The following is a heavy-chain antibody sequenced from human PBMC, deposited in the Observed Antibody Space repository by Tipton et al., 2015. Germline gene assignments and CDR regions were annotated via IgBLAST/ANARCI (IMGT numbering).Heavy chain of an antibody. CDR3: ARAFGYRYTPRLDFDT. V-gene: IGHV4-31*03. CDR1: GGSISSGDYY. J-gene: IGHJ4*02. Sequence: TLSLTCTVSGGSISSGDYYWYWIRQHPGKGLEWIGYIYSSGSTYYNPSLKSRVTISVDTSKNQFSLKLSSVSAADTAVYYCARAFGYRYTPRLDFDTWGQGTLVTVSS. D-gene: IGHD5-18*01. CDR2: IYSSGST.